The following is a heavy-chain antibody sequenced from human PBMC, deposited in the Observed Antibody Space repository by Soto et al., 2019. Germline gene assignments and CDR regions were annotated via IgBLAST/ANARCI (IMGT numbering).Heavy chain of an antibody. D-gene: IGHD3-10*01. CDR3: ARWSFLDY. V-gene: IGHV3-23*01. Sequence: GGSLRLSCAASGFTFSSYALSWVRQAPGKGLEWVSTISGSDGKTFYADSVKGRFSISRDTSQSTLYLQMNSLRADDTAMYYCARWSFLDYWGQATRVSVSS. CDR2: ISGSDGKT. J-gene: IGHJ4*02. CDR1: GFTFSSYA.